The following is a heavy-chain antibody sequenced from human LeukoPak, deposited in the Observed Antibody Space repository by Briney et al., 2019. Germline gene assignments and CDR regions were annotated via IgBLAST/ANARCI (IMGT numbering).Heavy chain of an antibody. Sequence: GGSPRLSCAASGFTFSSYAMHWVRQAPGKGLEWVAVISYDGSNKYYADSVKGRFTISRDNSKNTLYLQMNSLRAEDTAVYYCAREESSKDDAFDIWGQGTMVTVSS. V-gene: IGHV3-30-3*01. CDR1: GFTFSSYA. J-gene: IGHJ3*02. D-gene: IGHD2-2*01. CDR2: ISYDGSNK. CDR3: AREESSKDDAFDI.